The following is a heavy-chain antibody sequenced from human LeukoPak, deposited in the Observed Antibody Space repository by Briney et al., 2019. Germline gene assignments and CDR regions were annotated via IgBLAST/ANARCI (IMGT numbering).Heavy chain of an antibody. Sequence: PGGSLRLSCTGSGFIFSRYGMVWVRQAPGKGLEWVSLIYSGGTTYYADSVKGRFTISRDNSKNTLYLQINSLRVEDTAVYYCARQYSGSWPIGDYWGQGTLVTVSS. CDR2: IYSGGTT. D-gene: IGHD1-26*01. J-gene: IGHJ4*02. CDR1: GFIFSRYG. V-gene: IGHV3-66*04. CDR3: ARQYSGSWPIGDY.